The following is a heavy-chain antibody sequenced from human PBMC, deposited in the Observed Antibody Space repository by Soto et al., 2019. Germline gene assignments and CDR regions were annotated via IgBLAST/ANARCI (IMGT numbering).Heavy chain of an antibody. J-gene: IGHJ4*01. CDR2: IYPGDSDT. Sequence: GESLKISCKGSGYSFTIYWIGWVRQMPGKGREWMAIIYPGDSDTRENPSFQGQVTISADKSSNPVHLQWRSLKASDTAIYYCARLAGIVDTGTWFKWGYGT. D-gene: IGHD1-1*01. V-gene: IGHV5-51*01. CDR3: ARLAGIVDTGTWFK. CDR1: GYSFTIYW.